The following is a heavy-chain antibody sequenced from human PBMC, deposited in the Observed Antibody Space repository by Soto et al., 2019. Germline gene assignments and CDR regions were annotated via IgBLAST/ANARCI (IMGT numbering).Heavy chain of an antibody. CDR3: VRDLALAGNY. Sequence: GGSLRLSCAASGFTFRSYAMNWVRQTQEKGLEWVSSISSTSTYTHYADSVKGRFTISRDNANNSLFLQMNSLRAEDTAIYYFVRDLALAGNYRGPGALLTVSS. CDR2: ISSTSTYT. J-gene: IGHJ4*02. CDR1: GFTFRSYA. V-gene: IGHV3-21*01. D-gene: IGHD6-19*01.